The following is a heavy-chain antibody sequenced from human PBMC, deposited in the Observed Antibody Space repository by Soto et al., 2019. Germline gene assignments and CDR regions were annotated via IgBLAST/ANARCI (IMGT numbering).Heavy chain of an antibody. V-gene: IGHV4-34*01. CDR1: GGSFSGYY. D-gene: IGHD3-9*01. CDR2: INHSGST. CDR3: ARSPYYATFRWFDP. J-gene: IGHJ5*02. Sequence: PSETLSLTCAVYGGSFSGYYWSWFRQPPGKGLEWIGDINHSGSTNYNPSLKSRVTISVDTSKNQFSLKLSSVTAADTAVYYYARSPYYATFRWFDPWGQGTLVT.